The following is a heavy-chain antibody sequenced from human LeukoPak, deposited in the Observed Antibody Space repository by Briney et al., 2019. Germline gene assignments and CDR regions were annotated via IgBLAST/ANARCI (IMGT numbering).Heavy chain of an antibody. V-gene: IGHV1-69*10. CDR1: GGTFSSYA. J-gene: IGHJ6*02. CDR2: IIPILGIA. D-gene: IGHD3-9*01. CDR3: ASNYDILTGQNYYYGMDV. Sequence: ASVRVSCKASGGTFSSYAISWVRQAPGQGLEWMGRIIPILGIANYAQKFQGRVTITAHKSTSTAYMELSSLRSEDTAVYYCASNYDILTGQNYYYGMDVWGQGTTVTVSS.